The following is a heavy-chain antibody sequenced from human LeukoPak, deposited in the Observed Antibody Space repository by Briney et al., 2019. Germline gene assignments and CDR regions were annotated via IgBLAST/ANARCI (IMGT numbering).Heavy chain of an antibody. D-gene: IGHD3-22*01. J-gene: IGHJ4*02. CDR1: GFTFSTYS. CDR3: ARDSYGSSGYYYVSDY. CDR2: ISYSSSAI. V-gene: IGHV3-48*02. Sequence: GGSLRLSCAASGFTFSTYSMNWVRQAPGKGLEWVSYISYSSSAIYYADSVKGRFTISRDNAKNSLSLQMNSLRDEDTAVYYCARDSYGSSGYYYVSDYWGQGTLVTVS.